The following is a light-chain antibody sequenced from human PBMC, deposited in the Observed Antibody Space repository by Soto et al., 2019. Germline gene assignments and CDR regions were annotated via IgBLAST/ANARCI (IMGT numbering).Light chain of an antibody. CDR2: GNS. V-gene: IGLV1-40*01. CDR3: QSYDGSLTGWGV. Sequence: QSVLTQPPSVSGAPGQRVTISCTGSSSNIGARYDVHWYQQLPGTAPKLLIYGNSNRPSGVPDRFSGSKSGTSASLAITGLQPEDEDEDYCQSYDGSLTGWGVFGGGTQLTVL. CDR1: SSNIGARYD. J-gene: IGLJ3*02.